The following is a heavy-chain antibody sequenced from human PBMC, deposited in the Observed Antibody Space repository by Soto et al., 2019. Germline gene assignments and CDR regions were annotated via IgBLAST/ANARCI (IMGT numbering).Heavy chain of an antibody. D-gene: IGHD6-13*01. CDR2: ISWNSGSI. J-gene: IGHJ5*02. CDR3: AKEKAAGNGFWWWFDP. Sequence: EVQLVESGGGLVQPGRSLRLSCAASGFTFDDYAMHWVRQAPGKGLEWDSGISWNSGSIGYADSVKGRFTISRDNAKNSLYLQMSSVRAEDTALYYCAKEKAAGNGFWWWFDPWVQGTLVIVSS. V-gene: IGHV3-9*01. CDR1: GFTFDDYA.